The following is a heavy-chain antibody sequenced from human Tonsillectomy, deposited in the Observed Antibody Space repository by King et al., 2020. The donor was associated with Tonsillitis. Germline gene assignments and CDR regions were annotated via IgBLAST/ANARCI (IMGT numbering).Heavy chain of an antibody. V-gene: IGHV4-30-2*01. CDR2: IYHSGST. Sequence: QLQESGSGLVKPSQTLSLTCAVSGGSISSGGYSWSWIRQPPGKGLEWIGYIYHSGSTYYNPSLKSRVTISVDRSKNQFSLKLSSVTAADTAVYYCDRVYYYGSGSYDWYCDLWGRGTLVTVSS. J-gene: IGHJ2*01. D-gene: IGHD3-10*01. CDR3: DRVYYYGSGSYDWYCDL. CDR1: GGSISSGGYS.